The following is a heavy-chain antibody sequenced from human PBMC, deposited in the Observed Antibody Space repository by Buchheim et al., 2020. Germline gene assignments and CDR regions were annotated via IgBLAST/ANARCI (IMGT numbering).Heavy chain of an antibody. J-gene: IGHJ4*02. CDR2: INGDGSST. Sequence: EVQLVESGGGLVQPGGSLRLSCAASGFTFSSYWMHWVRQAPGKGLAWVSRINGDGSSTSYADSVKGRFTISRDDAKNTLYLQMNSLRTEDTAVYYCAKAAPGIAAAGTFFGYWGQGTL. D-gene: IGHD6-13*01. CDR1: GFTFSSYW. CDR3: AKAAPGIAAAGTFFGY. V-gene: IGHV3-74*01.